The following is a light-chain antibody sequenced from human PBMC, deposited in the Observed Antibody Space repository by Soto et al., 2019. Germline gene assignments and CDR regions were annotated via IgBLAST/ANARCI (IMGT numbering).Light chain of an antibody. CDR3: QQSNTCPYT. Sequence: EVVMTQSPATLSVSPGERATLSCRASQSVSDNLAWYQQKPGQAPRLLIYGASTRATGIPARFSGSESGTDFTLTISSLQSEDFAVYYCQQSNTCPYTFGQGTRLDIK. J-gene: IGKJ2*01. CDR2: GAS. CDR1: QSVSDN. V-gene: IGKV3D-15*01.